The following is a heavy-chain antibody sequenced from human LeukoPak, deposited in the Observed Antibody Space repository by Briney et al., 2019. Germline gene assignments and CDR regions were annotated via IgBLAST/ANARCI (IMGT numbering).Heavy chain of an antibody. CDR2: IYYSGST. V-gene: IGHV4-39*07. D-gene: IGHD3-10*01. CDR3: ARRARYYGSGSFFP. Sequence: PSETLSLTCTVSGGSIGSSSYYWGWIRQPPGKGLEWIGSIYYSGSTYYNPSLKSRVTISVDTSKNQFSLKLSSVTAADTAVYYCARRARYYGSGSFFPWGQGTLVTVSS. CDR1: GGSIGSSSYY. J-gene: IGHJ5*02.